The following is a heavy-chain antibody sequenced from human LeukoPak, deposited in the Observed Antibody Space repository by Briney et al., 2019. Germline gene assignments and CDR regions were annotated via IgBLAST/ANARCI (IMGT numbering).Heavy chain of an antibody. CDR3: ARGVSYRVVVTATDFDY. CDR1: GFTFSSYY. D-gene: IGHD2-21*02. CDR2: IGSSSIHR. V-gene: IGHV3-21*01. Sequence: AGCSLRLSCEASGFTFSSYYLNWVRQAPGRGLEWVSSIGSSSIHRYYADSVKGRFTISRDNAKNSLYLQMNSLRAEDTAVYYCARGVSYRVVVTATDFDYWGQGTLVTVSS. J-gene: IGHJ4*02.